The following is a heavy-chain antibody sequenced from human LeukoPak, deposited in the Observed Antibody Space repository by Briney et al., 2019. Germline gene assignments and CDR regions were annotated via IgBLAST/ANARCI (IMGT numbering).Heavy chain of an antibody. V-gene: IGHV4-59*01. J-gene: IGHJ4*02. CDR1: GGSISSYY. Sequence: SETLSLTCTVSGGSISSYYWSWIRQPPGKGLEWIGYIYYSGSTNYNPSLKSRVTISVDTSKNQFSLKLSSVTAADTAVYYCARGSSSWYRDPGGGYWGQGTLLTVSS. CDR3: ARGSSSWYRDPGGGY. CDR2: IYYSGST. D-gene: IGHD6-13*01.